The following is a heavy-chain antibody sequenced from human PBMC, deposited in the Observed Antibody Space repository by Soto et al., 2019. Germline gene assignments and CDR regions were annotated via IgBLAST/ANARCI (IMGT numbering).Heavy chain of an antibody. CDR1: GGSVSSGSYY. V-gene: IGHV4-61*01. CDR2: IYYSGST. Sequence: SETLSLTCTVSGGSVSSGSYYWSWIRQPPGKGLEWIGYIYYSGSTNYNPSLKSRVTISVDTSKNQFSLKLSPVTAADTAVYYCARSTYQLLDYYYYGMDVWGQGTTVTVSS. CDR3: ARSTYQLLDYYYYGMDV. D-gene: IGHD2-2*01. J-gene: IGHJ6*02.